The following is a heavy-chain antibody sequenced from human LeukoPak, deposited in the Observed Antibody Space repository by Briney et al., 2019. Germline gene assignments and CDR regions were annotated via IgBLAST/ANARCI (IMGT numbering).Heavy chain of an antibody. CDR3: ARGSYGSGTEQYYFDN. V-gene: IGHV3-30*04. J-gene: IGHJ4*02. CDR1: GFTFSSYA. D-gene: IGHD3-10*01. CDR2: ISYDGSHK. Sequence: GRSLRLSCAASGFTFSSYALYWVRQAPGKGLEWVAVISYDGSHKYYADSVKGRFTISRDNSKNTLYLQMNSLRPEDTALYYCARGSYGSGTEQYYFDNWGQGTLVTVSS.